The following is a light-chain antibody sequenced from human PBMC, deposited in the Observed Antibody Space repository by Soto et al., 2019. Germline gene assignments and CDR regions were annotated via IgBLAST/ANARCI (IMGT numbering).Light chain of an antibody. J-gene: IGKJ4*01. V-gene: IGKV1-39*01. CDR3: QQSYSFLS. CDR1: QNINSY. Sequence: IQMTQSPLSLSASLGDKVTLTCRTSQNINSYLSWYQQKPGKAPRLLIYGASSLQVGVPSRFIGSGSGTDFTLTITSLQPEDFATCYCQQSYSFLSFAGGTKVDIK. CDR2: GAS.